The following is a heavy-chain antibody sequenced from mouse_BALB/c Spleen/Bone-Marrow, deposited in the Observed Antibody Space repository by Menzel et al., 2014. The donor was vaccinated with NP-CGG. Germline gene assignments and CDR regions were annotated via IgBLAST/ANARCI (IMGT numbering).Heavy chain of an antibody. Sequence: EVMLVESGGGLVKPGGSLKLPCAASGFTFSDYYMYWVRQTPEKRLEWVATISDGGSYTYYPDSVKGRFTISKDNAKNNLYLQMSSLKSEDTAMYYCARYGSSPYAMDYWGQGTPVTVSS. CDR2: ISDGGSYT. V-gene: IGHV5-4*02. D-gene: IGHD1-1*01. CDR1: GFTFSDYY. J-gene: IGHJ4*01. CDR3: ARYGSSPYAMDY.